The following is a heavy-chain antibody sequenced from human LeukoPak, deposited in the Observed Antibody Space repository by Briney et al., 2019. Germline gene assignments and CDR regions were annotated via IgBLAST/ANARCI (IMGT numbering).Heavy chain of an antibody. CDR2: ISYDGSNK. D-gene: IGHD1-14*01. CDR3: ARDHTTRNAFDI. CDR1: GFTFSSYG. V-gene: IGHV3-30*03. J-gene: IGHJ3*02. Sequence: GGSLRLSCAASGFTFSSYGMHWVRQAPGKGLEWVAVISYDGSNKYYADSVKGRFTISRDNSKNSLYLQMNSLRAEDTAVYYCARDHTTRNAFDIWGQGTMVTVSS.